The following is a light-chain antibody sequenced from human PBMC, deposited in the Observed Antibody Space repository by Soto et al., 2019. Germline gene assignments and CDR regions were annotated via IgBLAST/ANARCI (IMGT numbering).Light chain of an antibody. V-gene: IGLV2-14*01. CDR2: EVS. CDR1: SSNXGXXXX. CDR3: SSYTSSDTRV. J-gene: IGLJ2*01. Sequence: QSALTQPAXVSXXPXXSIXXXXXXXSSNXGXXXXXSXXQQHPGKXXXXIIFEVSSRPSEVSNRFSASKSGNTASLTISGXQAEDEADYYCSSYTSSDTRVFGAGTKLTVL.